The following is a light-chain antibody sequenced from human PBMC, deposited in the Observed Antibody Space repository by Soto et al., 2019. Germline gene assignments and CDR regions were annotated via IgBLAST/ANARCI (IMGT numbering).Light chain of an antibody. CDR2: GAS. CDR1: QSVSISH. Sequence: IGLTQSRGALSLSQEERATLSCRAIQSVSISHLAWYQQKPGQAPRLLIYGASIRATGIPDRFGGSGSGTDFTLTISTLEPEDFAVYYCQQYGSTPRVTFGQGTRLEIK. CDR3: QQYGSTPRVT. J-gene: IGKJ5*01. V-gene: IGKV3-20*01.